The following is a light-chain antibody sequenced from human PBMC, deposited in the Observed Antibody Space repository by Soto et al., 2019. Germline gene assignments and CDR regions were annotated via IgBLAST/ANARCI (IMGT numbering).Light chain of an antibody. Sequence: EIVLTQSPATLSLSPGERATLSCRANQTVSSYLAWYQQKPGQAPRLLIYDTSSRAAGTPARFSGSGSGTDFTLTISSLEPEDFAVYYCQQRTLLTFGGGTRVEIK. V-gene: IGKV3-11*01. CDR1: QTVSSY. CDR3: QQRTLLT. J-gene: IGKJ4*01. CDR2: DTS.